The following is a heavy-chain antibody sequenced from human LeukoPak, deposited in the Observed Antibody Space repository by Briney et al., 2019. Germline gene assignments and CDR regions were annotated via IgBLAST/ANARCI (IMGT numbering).Heavy chain of an antibody. CDR2: ISYDGSIK. Sequence: PGGSLRLSCAASGFTFSTFGMHWVRQAPGKGLDWVALISYDGSIKYYADSVKGRFTISRDNSKNTLYLQMNSLRAEDTAVYYCANAHFSQLYFDYWGQGTLVTVSS. CDR3: ANAHFSQLYFDY. CDR1: GFTFSTFG. J-gene: IGHJ4*02. D-gene: IGHD1-1*01. V-gene: IGHV3-30*18.